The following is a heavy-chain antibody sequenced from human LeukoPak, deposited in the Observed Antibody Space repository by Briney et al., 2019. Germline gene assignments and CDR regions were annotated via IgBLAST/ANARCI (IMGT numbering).Heavy chain of an antibody. CDR3: ASRGYSYGNAFDI. CDR1: GGSISSGGYY. D-gene: IGHD5-18*01. CDR2: IYYSGST. Sequence: SQTLSLTCTVSGGSISSGGYYWSWIRQHPGKGLGWTGYIYYSGSTYYNPSLKSRVTISVDTSKNQFSLKLSSVTAADTAVYYCASRGYSYGNAFDIWGQGTMVTVSS. J-gene: IGHJ3*02. V-gene: IGHV4-31*03.